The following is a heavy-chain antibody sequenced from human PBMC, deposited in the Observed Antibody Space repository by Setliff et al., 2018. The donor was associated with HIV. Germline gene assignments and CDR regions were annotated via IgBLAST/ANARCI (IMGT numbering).Heavy chain of an antibody. CDR1: GFTFSSNA. V-gene: IGHV3-30*04. CDR3: ATNELESDYYYYYMDA. J-gene: IGHJ6*03. D-gene: IGHD1-1*01. CDR2: IAYDGSNK. Sequence: PGGSLRLSCAASGFTFSSNAMHWVRQAPGKGLEWVAVIAYDGSNKYYADSVKGRFTISRDNAKNLLFLQMNSLRAEDTAVYYCATNELESDYYYYYMDAWGKGTTVTVSS.